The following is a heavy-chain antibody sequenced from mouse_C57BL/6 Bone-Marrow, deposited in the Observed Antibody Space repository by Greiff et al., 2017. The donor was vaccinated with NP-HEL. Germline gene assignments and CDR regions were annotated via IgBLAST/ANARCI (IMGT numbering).Heavy chain of an antibody. J-gene: IGHJ4*01. V-gene: IGHV7-1*01. Sequence: EVKLVESGGGLVQSGRSLRLSCATSGFTFSDFYMEWVRQAPGKGLEWIAASRNKANDYTTEYSASVKGRFIGARDTSQSILYLQMNALRAEDTAIYYCARDASMDYWGQGTSVTVSS. CDR1: GFTFSDFY. CDR3: ARDASMDY. CDR2: SRNKANDYTT.